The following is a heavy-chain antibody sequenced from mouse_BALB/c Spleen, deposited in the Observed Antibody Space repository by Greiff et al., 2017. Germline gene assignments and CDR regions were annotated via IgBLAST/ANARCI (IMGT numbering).Heavy chain of an antibody. CDR3: ARKDYYGSRRGFDY. Sequence: EVKLVESGGGLVKPGGSLKLSCAASGFTFSDYYMYWVRQTPEKRLEWVATISDGGSTYYPDSVKGRFTISRDNARNILYLQMSSLRSEDTAMYYCARKDYYGSRRGFDYWGQGTTLTVSS. V-gene: IGHV5-6-5*01. CDR2: ISDGGST. D-gene: IGHD1-1*01. CDR1: GFTFSDYY. J-gene: IGHJ2*01.